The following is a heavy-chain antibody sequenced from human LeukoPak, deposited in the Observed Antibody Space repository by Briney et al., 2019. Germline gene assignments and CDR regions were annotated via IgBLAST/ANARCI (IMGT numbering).Heavy chain of an antibody. CDR2: MNPNSGNT. D-gene: IGHD3-3*01. V-gene: IGHV1-8*03. CDR3: ARGPRRLYYDFWSGYSAYYFDY. Sequence: ASVKVSCKASGYTFTSYDINWVRQAPGQGLEWMGWMNPNSGNTGYAQKFQGRVTITRNTSISTAYMELSSLRSEDTAVYYCARGPRRLYYDFWSGYSAYYFDYWGQGTLVTVSS. CDR1: GYTFTSYD. J-gene: IGHJ4*02.